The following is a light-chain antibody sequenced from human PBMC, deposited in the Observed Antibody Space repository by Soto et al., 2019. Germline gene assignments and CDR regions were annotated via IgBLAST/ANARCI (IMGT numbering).Light chain of an antibody. J-gene: IGLJ3*02. CDR1: RTKIGTNY. V-gene: IGLV1-47*01. Sequence: QSVLTQPPSASGTPGQTVTISCSGSRTKIGTNYVYWYQQFPGTAPKLLIFANNKRPSGVPERFSASKSGTSASLAISGLRSEDEAEYYCSAWDDRLSVVFGGGTKLTVL. CDR2: ANN. CDR3: SAWDDRLSVV.